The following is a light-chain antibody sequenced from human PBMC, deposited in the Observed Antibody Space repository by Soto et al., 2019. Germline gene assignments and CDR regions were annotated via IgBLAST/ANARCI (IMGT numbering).Light chain of an antibody. CDR2: GAS. CDR3: QGPR. Sequence: EIVMTQSPATLSVSPGERATLSCRASQSVSSNLAWYQQKPGQAPRLLIYGASTRATGIPARFSGSGSGTEFTLTISSLQSEDFAVYYCQGPRFGQGTKVEIK. J-gene: IGKJ1*01. CDR1: QSVSSN. V-gene: IGKV3-15*01.